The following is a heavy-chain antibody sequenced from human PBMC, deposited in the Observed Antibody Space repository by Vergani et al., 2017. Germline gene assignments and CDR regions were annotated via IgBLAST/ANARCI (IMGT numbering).Heavy chain of an antibody. D-gene: IGHD4-11*01. CDR1: GGSFTSYH. CDR3: ARVNTETNGHLYYYYYMDV. J-gene: IGHJ6*03. V-gene: IGHV4-34*01. Sequence: QVQLQQWGGGLLKPSETLSLTCVVNGGSFTSYHWTWIRQSPGEGRGWVGDIDHTGRPDYNPSLKSRLTMSVDKSRNQFSLTLNSVTATDTAIYFCARVNTETNGHLYYYYYMDVWGQGTAVTVS. CDR2: IDHTGRP.